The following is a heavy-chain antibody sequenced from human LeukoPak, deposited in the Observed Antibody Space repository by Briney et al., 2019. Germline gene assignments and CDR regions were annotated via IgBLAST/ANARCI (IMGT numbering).Heavy chain of an antibody. Sequence: ASVKVSCKASGYTFTTYAMNWVRQAPGQGLEWMGWINTNTGDPTYAQGFTGRFVFSLDTSVSTAYLQISSLKAEDTAVYYCARDATGYSYGLPHLDYWGQGTLVTVSS. V-gene: IGHV7-4-1*02. CDR2: INTNTGDP. CDR1: GYTFTTYA. D-gene: IGHD5-18*01. CDR3: ARDATGYSYGLPHLDY. J-gene: IGHJ4*02.